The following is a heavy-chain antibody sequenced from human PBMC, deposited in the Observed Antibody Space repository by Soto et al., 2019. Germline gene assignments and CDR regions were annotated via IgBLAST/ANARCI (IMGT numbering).Heavy chain of an antibody. CDR1: GFTFSRYA. J-gene: IGHJ1*01. D-gene: IGHD6-13*01. Sequence: EVQLLESGGGLVQPGGSLRLSCAASGFTFSRYAMSWVRQAPGKGLEWVSAISGSGGSTYYADSVKGRFTISRDNSQNKLYLQMNSLRAEDTAVYYCAKGKNEGSWYSPEYFHHWGQGTLVTVAS. CDR2: ISGSGGST. CDR3: AKGKNEGSWYSPEYFHH. V-gene: IGHV3-23*01.